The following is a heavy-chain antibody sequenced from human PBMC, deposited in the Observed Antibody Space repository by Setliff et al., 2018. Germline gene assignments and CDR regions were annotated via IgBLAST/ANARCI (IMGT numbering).Heavy chain of an antibody. V-gene: IGHV4-30-4*01. CDR1: GGSISSDDYY. Sequence: PSETLSLTCTVSGGSISSDDYYWSWIRQPPGRGLEWIGYIYHSGSTYYNPSLKSRVSISVDTSKNQFSLKLSSVTAADTAVYYCARESRYYYDNLGTLDYWGQGTLVTVSS. CDR2: IYHSGST. J-gene: IGHJ4*02. CDR3: ARESRYYYDNLGTLDY. D-gene: IGHD3-22*01.